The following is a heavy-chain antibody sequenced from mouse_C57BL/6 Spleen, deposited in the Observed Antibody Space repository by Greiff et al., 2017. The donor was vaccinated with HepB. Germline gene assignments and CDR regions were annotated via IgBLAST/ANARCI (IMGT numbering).Heavy chain of an antibody. Sequence: QVQLQQSGPGLVQPSQSLSITCTVSGFSLTSYGVHWVRQSPGKGLEWLGVIWSGGSTYYNAAFISRLSISKDNSKSQVFFKMNSLQADDTAIYYCARNWNYAMDYWGQGTSVTVSS. J-gene: IGHJ4*01. CDR1: GFSLTSYG. CDR2: IWSGGST. V-gene: IGHV2-2*01. CDR3: ARNWNYAMDY.